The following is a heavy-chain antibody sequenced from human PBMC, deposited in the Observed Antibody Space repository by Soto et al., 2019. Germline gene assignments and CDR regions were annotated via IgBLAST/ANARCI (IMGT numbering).Heavy chain of an antibody. V-gene: IGHV4-34*01. Sequence: SETLSLTCAVYGGSFSGYYWSWIRQPPGKGLEWIGEINHSGSTNYNPSLKSRVTISVDTSKNQFSLKLSSVTAADTAVYYCARAATSYYYYGMDVWGQGTTVTVSS. CDR1: GGSFSGYY. CDR3: ARAATSYYYYGMDV. J-gene: IGHJ6*02. CDR2: INHSGST.